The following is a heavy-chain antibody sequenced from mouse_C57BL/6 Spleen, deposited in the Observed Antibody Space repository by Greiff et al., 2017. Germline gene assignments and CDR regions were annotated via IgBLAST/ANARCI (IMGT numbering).Heavy chain of an antibody. CDR1: GYAFSSSW. CDR3: ASGNYDWFAY. CDR2: IYPGDGDT. J-gene: IGHJ3*01. D-gene: IGHD2-1*01. V-gene: IGHV1-82*01. Sequence: VQLQQSGPELVKPGASVKISCKASGYAFSSSWMNWVKQRPGKGLEWIGRIYPGDGDTNYNGKFKGKATLTADKTSSTAYMQLSSLTSEDSAVYFCASGNYDWFAYWGQGTLVTVSA.